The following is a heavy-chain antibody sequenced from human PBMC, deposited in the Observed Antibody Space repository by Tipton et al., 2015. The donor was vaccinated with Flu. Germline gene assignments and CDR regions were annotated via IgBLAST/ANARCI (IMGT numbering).Heavy chain of an antibody. CDR3: AREWDFYGSGTYYLPYYFDY. D-gene: IGHD3-10*01. V-gene: IGHV4-61*01. Sequence: TLSLTCSVSGGSVSSGNYYWSWIRQPPGKGLEWIGFISYTGSTNYNPPLKSRVTISVDTSQNQFSLKLRSVTAADTAVYYCAREWDFYGSGTYYLPYYFDYWGQGTLVTVSS. J-gene: IGHJ4*02. CDR1: GGSVSSGNYY. CDR2: ISYTGST.